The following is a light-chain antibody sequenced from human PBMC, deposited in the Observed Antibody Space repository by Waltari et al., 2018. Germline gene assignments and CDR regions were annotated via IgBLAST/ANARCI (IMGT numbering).Light chain of an antibody. J-gene: IGLJ7*01. CDR3: GTWDSSLSGAV. V-gene: IGLV1-51*02. CDR2: EDT. Sequence: QSVLTQPPSVSAAPGQRVTISCSGGRSNIGNNYVSWYRQFPGTAPKLLIYEDTERPSGIAGRFSGSKSGTSATLDIPGLQAGDEADYYCGTWDSSLSGAVFGGGTHLTVL. CDR1: RSNIGNNY.